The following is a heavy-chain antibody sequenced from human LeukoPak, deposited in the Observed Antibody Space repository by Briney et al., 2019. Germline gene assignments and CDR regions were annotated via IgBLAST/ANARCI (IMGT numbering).Heavy chain of an antibody. CDR1: GFTFSSYE. CDR2: ISSSGSTI. V-gene: IGHV3-48*03. Sequence: GGSLRLSCAASGFTFSSYEMNWVRQAPGKGLEWVSYISSSGSTIYYADSVKGRFTISRDNAKNSLYLQMNSLRAEDTALYYCARESDSSVSPNDYRGQGTLVTVSS. D-gene: IGHD3-22*01. J-gene: IGHJ4*02. CDR3: ARESDSSVSPNDY.